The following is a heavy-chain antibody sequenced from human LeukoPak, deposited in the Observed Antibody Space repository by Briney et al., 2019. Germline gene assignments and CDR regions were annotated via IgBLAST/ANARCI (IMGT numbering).Heavy chain of an antibody. CDR2: IYHSGST. J-gene: IGHJ6*04. V-gene: IGHV4-30-2*01. Sequence: SETLSLTCTVSGGSISSGGYYWSWIRQPPGKGLEWIGYIYHSGSTYYNPSLKSRVTISVDRSKNQFSLRLSSVTAADTAVYYCARGRRLPDVWGKGTTVTVSS. CDR3: ARGRRLPDV. D-gene: IGHD2-21*01. CDR1: GGSISSGGYY.